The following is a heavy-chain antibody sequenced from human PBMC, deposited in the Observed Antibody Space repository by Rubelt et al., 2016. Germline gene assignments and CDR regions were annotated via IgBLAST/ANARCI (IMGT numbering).Heavy chain of an antibody. CDR3: AKDRRDGENFED. CDR1: GFTFNSHG. CDR2: IRYDGNNK. Sequence: GGSLRLSCAASGFTFNSHGMHWVRQAPGKGLEWVAFIRYDGNNKYYADSVKGRFTISRDNSRNTLSLQMNSLRAEDTAVYYCAKDRRDGENFEDWGQGTLVTVSS. V-gene: IGHV3-30*02. D-gene: IGHD5-24*01. J-gene: IGHJ4*02.